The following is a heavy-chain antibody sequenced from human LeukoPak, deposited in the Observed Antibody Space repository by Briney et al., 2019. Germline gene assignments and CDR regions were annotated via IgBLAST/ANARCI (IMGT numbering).Heavy chain of an antibody. D-gene: IGHD3-9*01. Sequence: ASVKVSCKASGGTFSSYTISWVRQAPGKGLEWMGRIIPILGIANYAQKFQGRVTITADKSTSTAYMELSSLRSEDTAVYYCARVDVLTGYFDYWGQGTLVTVSS. CDR1: GGTFSSYT. CDR3: ARVDVLTGYFDY. J-gene: IGHJ4*02. V-gene: IGHV1-69*02. CDR2: IIPILGIA.